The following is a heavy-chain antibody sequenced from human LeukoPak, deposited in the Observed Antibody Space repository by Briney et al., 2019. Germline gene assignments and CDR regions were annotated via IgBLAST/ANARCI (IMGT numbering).Heavy chain of an antibody. Sequence: KPGGSPRLSCAASGFSFNYAWLFWVRQAPGKGPEWVGRIKSKASGGTIDYAAPAKGRFIISRDDSESTLHLQMNSLDTEDTAVYYCGWHRSPELVPYMDVWGRGTTVTVSS. CDR1: GFSFNYAW. D-gene: IGHD6-13*01. V-gene: IGHV3-15*01. CDR3: GWHRSPELVPYMDV. J-gene: IGHJ6*03. CDR2: IKSKASGGTI.